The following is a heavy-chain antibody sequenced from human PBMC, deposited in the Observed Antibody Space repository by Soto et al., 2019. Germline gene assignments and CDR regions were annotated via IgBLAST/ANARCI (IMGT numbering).Heavy chain of an antibody. CDR3: ASGPRIAVAGQPEVSLDY. Sequence: ASVKVSCKASGYTFTSYAMHWVRQAPGQRLEWMGWINAGNGSTKYSQKFQGRVTITRDTSASTAYMELSSLRSEDTAVYYCASGPRIAVAGQPEVSLDYWGQGTLVPVSS. J-gene: IGHJ4*02. D-gene: IGHD6-19*01. CDR1: GYTFTSYA. V-gene: IGHV1-3*01. CDR2: INAGNGST.